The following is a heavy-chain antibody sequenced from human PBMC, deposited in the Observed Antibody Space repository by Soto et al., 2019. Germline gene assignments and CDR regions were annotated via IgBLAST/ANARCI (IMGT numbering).Heavy chain of an antibody. J-gene: IGHJ4*02. CDR3: ARGYSGCVTLLGY. D-gene: IGHD5-12*01. CDR1: GGSISSYY. V-gene: IGHV4-59*01. Sequence: SETLSLTCTVSGGSISSYYWSWIRQPPGKGLEWIGYIYYSGSTNYNPSLKSRVTISVDTSKNQFSLKLSSVTAADTAVYYCARGYSGCVTLLGYWGQGTLVTVSS. CDR2: IYYSGST.